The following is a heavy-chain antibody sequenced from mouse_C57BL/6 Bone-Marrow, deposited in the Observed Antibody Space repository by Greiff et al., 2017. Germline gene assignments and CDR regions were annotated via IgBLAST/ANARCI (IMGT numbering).Heavy chain of an antibody. CDR1: GFTFSSYA. D-gene: IGHD1-1*01. CDR2: ISSGGDYI. V-gene: IGHV5-9-1*02. Sequence: EVQRVESGEGLVKPGGSLKLSCAASGFTFSSYAMSWVRQTQEKRLEWVAYISSGGDYIYSADTVKGRCTISRENARNTLYLQMSRLKSEDTAMYYWTRVQYGSSYYAMDYWGQGTSVTVSS. CDR3: TRVQYGSSYYAMDY. J-gene: IGHJ4*01.